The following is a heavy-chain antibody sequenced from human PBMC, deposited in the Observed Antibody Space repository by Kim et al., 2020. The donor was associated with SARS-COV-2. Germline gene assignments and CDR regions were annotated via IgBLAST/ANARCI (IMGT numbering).Heavy chain of an antibody. J-gene: IGHJ4*02. CDR2: ISGSGGST. CDR1: GFTFSSYA. CDR3: ATPGGPRWDGSGSYEYI. V-gene: IGHV3-23*01. D-gene: IGHD3-10*01. Sequence: GGSLRLSCAASGFTFSSYAMSWVRQAPGKGLEWVSAISGSGGSTYYADSVKGRFTISRDNSKNTLYLQMNSLRAEDTAVYYCATPGGPRWDGSGSYEYIWGQGTLVTVSS.